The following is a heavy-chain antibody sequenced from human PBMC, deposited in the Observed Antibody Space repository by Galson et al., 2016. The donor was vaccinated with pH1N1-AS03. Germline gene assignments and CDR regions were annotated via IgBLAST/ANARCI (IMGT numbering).Heavy chain of an antibody. CDR1: GYTFTGNY. J-gene: IGHJ4*02. V-gene: IGHV1-46*01. CDR3: ARGGRTVGTEVKPGFDN. CDR2: INPSDDKP. Sequence: SVKVSCKASGYTFTGNYIHWVRQAPGQGLEWMAMINPSDDKPNYAQKFQGRVTVTRDTSTSTVYVELRSLRSEDTAVYYCARGGRTVGTEVKPGFDNWAQGTLVTVSS. D-gene: IGHD1-1*01.